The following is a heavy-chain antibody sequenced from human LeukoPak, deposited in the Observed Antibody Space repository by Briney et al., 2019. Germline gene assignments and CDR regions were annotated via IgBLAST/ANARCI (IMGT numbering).Heavy chain of an antibody. CDR1: GFTFTSYW. CDR2: INWNGGRT. V-gene: IGHV3-20*04. J-gene: IGHJ6*03. D-gene: IGHD6-13*01. CDR3: AREAGSSSWYNYYYMDV. Sequence: GGSLRLSCAASGFTFTSYWMSWVRQAPGKGLEWVSSINWNGGRTGYADSVKGRFTISRDNAKNSLYLQMNSLRAEDTALYYCAREAGSSSWYNYYYMDVWGKGTTVTVSS.